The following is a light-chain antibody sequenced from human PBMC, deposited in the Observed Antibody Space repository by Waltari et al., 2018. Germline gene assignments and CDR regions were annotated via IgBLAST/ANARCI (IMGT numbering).Light chain of an antibody. Sequence: DIQMTQSPPSVSASVGDRVTITCRTTQTISTYLNWYQYKPGKDPKLLIFAASRLHSGVPSRFSGSGSGTDFTLTISSLQREDFAIYYCQQIYRTPGTFGHGTRVELK. CDR2: AAS. J-gene: IGKJ1*01. CDR1: QTISTY. CDR3: QQIYRTPGT. V-gene: IGKV1-39*01.